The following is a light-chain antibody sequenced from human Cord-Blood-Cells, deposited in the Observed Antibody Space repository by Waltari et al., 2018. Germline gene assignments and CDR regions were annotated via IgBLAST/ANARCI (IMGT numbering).Light chain of an antibody. Sequence: QSALTQPASVSGSPGQSITISCPGTSSDVGGYNHVSWYQQHPGKATKLMIYDVSNRPSGASNRFSGSKSGNTASLTISGLQAEDEADYYCSSYTSSSTLVFGGGTKLTVL. V-gene: IGLV2-14*01. CDR2: DVS. CDR3: SSYTSSSTLV. CDR1: SSDVGGYNH. J-gene: IGLJ2*01.